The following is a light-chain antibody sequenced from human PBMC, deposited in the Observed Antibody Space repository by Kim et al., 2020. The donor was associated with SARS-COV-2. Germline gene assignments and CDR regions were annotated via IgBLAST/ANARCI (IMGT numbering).Light chain of an antibody. Sequence: SPGERANLSCRASQSVSNRYLAWYQQKPGQAPRLLIYGASNRATGIPDRFSGSGSGTDFTLTISRLEPEDFAMYYCQQYGSSPLTFGGGTKVDIK. CDR1: QSVSNRY. V-gene: IGKV3-20*01. CDR3: QQYGSSPLT. CDR2: GAS. J-gene: IGKJ4*01.